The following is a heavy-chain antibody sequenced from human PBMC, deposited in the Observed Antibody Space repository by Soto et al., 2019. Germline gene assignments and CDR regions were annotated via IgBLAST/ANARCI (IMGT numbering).Heavy chain of an antibody. CDR1: GGSFSGYY. J-gene: IGHJ5*02. D-gene: IGHD3-3*01. CDR3: ARGRAIRFLEWLSRVYNWFDP. V-gene: IGHV4-34*01. CDR2: INHSGST. Sequence: SETLSLTCAVYGGSFSGYYWSWIRQPPGKGLEWIGEINHSGSTNYNPSLKSRVTISVDTSKNQFSLKLSSVTAADTAVYYCARGRAIRFLEWLSRVYNWFDPWGQGTLVTVS.